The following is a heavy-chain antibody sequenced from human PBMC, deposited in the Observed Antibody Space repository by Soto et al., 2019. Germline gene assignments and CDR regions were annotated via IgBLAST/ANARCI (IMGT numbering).Heavy chain of an antibody. CDR1: GFTFSSYW. CDR2: IKQDGSEK. J-gene: IGHJ6*02. V-gene: IGHV3-7*01. Sequence: GGSLRLSCAASGFTFSSYWMSWVRQAPGKGLEWVANIKQDGSEKYYVDSVKGRFTISRDNAKNSLYLQMNSLRAEDTAVYYCARNYCSSTSCYYGMDVWGQGTTVTVSS. D-gene: IGHD2-2*01. CDR3: ARNYCSSTSCYYGMDV.